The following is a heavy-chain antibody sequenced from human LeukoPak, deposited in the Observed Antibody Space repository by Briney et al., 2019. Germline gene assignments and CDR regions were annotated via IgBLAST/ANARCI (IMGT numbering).Heavy chain of an antibody. Sequence: SETLSLTCTVSGGSISSYYWSWIRQPPGKGLEWIGEINHSGSTNYNPSLKSRVTISVDTSKNQFSLKLSSVTAADTAVYYCARETPVGATPYCFDYWGQGTLVTVSS. CDR1: GGSISSYY. CDR2: INHSGST. CDR3: ARETPVGATPYCFDY. V-gene: IGHV4-34*01. J-gene: IGHJ4*02. D-gene: IGHD1-26*01.